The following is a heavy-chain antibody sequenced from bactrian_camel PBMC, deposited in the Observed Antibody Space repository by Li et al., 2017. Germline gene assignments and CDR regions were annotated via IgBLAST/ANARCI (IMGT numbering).Heavy chain of an antibody. CDR1: PDSVNDIC. CDR3: AASLGRTYCSRAYYFLTPPPEFGF. V-gene: IGHV3S6*01. D-gene: IGHD2*01. CDR2: IYSGGGYT. Sequence: HVQLVESGGDSAKTGGSLRLSCAVSPDSVNDICLAWFRQVPGKEREGVAVIYSGGGYTYYADSVKDRFTISRDNARNTIYLQMNSLKPEDTALYYCAASLGRTYCSRAYYFLTPPPEFGFRGQGTQVTVS. J-gene: IGHJ6*01.